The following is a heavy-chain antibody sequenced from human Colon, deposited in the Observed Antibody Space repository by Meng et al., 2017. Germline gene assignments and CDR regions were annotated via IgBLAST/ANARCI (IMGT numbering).Heavy chain of an antibody. J-gene: IGHJ4*02. V-gene: IGHV4-39*07. Sequence: QLPRQESGPGLVKPSETLSLTGTVVGASISSSNYYWAWIRQPPGKGLEWIGEINHSGSTNYNPSLKSRVTISVDTSKNQFSLKLSSVTAADTAVYYCARGPLDYWGQGTLVTASS. CDR2: INHSGST. CDR3: ARGPLDY. CDR1: GASISSSNYY.